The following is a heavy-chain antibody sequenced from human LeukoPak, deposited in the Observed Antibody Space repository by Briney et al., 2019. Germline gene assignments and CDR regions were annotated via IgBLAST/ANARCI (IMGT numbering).Heavy chain of an antibody. V-gene: IGHV3-21*01. Sequence: GGSLRLSCAASGFTFTTYSMNWVRQAPGKGLEWVSSISTSSSYIYYADSVKGRFTISRDNAKNSLYLQMNSLRAGDTAVYYCARDRSLGRGGADAFDIWGQGTMVTVSS. CDR2: ISTSSSYI. CDR1: GFTFTTYS. CDR3: ARDRSLGRGGADAFDI. J-gene: IGHJ3*02. D-gene: IGHD2-21*01.